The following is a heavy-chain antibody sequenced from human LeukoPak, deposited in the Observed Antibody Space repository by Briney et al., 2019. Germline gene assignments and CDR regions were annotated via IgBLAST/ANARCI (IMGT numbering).Heavy chain of an antibody. V-gene: IGHV4-61*02. J-gene: IGHJ4*02. Sequence: KPSETLSLTCTVSGGSISSGNYFWSWIRQPAGKGLEWIGRIYTSGSTNYNPSLKSRVTISVDTSKNQFSLKLSSVTAADTAVYYCARDKDWNFDWGQGTLVTVSS. CDR3: ARDKDWNFD. CDR1: GGSISSGNYF. CDR2: IYTSGST. D-gene: IGHD1-7*01.